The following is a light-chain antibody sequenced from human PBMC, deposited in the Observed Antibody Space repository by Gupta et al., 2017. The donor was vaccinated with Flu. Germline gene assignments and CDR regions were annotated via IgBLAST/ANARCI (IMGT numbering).Light chain of an antibody. CDR2: KAS. Sequence: DIQMTQSPSTLSASVGARVTITCRASQNIVSWLAWYQQKPGTAPKLLIYKASTLESGVPSRFSGSGSGTEFTLTISSLQPDDFATYYCQQDISLPKTFGQGTKVEIK. CDR1: QNIVSW. CDR3: QQDISLPKT. J-gene: IGKJ1*01. V-gene: IGKV1-5*03.